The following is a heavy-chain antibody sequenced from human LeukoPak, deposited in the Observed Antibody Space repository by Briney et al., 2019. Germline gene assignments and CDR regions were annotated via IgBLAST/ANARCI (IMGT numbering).Heavy chain of an antibody. V-gene: IGHV4-59*01. CDR3: ATGYSSTWYYFDY. CDR1: GDSISSYY. CDR2: IYHSGST. Sequence: SETLSLTCTVSGDSISSYYWSWLRQPPGKGGEWIGYIYHSGSTNYNPSLKSRVTISADTSKDQFSLKLASVTAADTAVYYCATGYSSTWYYFDYWGQGTLVTVSS. D-gene: IGHD6-13*01. J-gene: IGHJ4*02.